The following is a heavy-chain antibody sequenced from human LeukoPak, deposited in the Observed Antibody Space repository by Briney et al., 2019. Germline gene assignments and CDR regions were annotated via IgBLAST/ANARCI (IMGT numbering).Heavy chain of an antibody. Sequence: GGSLSLSCLASGFNFSNYAMHWVRQAPGKGLEWVAVISYEGNNKYYADTVKCRFTISRENAKNSLYLQMNSLRAEDTAVYYCAELGITMIGGVWGKGNTVTISS. CDR2: ISYEGNNK. J-gene: IGHJ6*04. D-gene: IGHD3-10*02. CDR3: AELGITMIGGV. CDR1: GFNFSNYA. V-gene: IGHV3-30*04.